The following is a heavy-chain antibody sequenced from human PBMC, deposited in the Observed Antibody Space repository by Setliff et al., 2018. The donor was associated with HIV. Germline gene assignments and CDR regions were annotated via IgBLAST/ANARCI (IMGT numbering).Heavy chain of an antibody. J-gene: IGHJ4*02. Sequence: ASVKVSCKASGYTFWRFGITWVRQAPGQGLEWMGWISASNGDTNYAQKFQGRVTMTTDTSTSTAYMELRSLRSDDTAVYYCARAGAEVTSHFDWWGQGTLVTVSS. CDR1: GYTFWRFG. D-gene: IGHD2-21*02. V-gene: IGHV1-18*04. CDR3: ARAGAEVTSHFDW. CDR2: ISASNGDT.